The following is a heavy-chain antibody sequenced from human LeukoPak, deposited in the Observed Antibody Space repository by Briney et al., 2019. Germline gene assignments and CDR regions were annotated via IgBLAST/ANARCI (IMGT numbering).Heavy chain of an antibody. D-gene: IGHD3-3*01. J-gene: IGHJ4*02. V-gene: IGHV3-23*01. CDR2: ITVGGGDT. CDR3: AKLSTEIFGHPYYFDY. CDR1: GFTFSSSA. Sequence: PGGSLRLSCATSGFTFSSSAMTWVRQAPGKGLEWVSTITVGGGDTNYADSVKGRFTISRDNSKNTLYLQMNSLRAEDTAVYYCAKLSTEIFGHPYYFDYWGQGTLVTVSS.